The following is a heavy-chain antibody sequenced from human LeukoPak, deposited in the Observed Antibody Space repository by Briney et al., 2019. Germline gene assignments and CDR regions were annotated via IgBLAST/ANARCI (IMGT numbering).Heavy chain of an antibody. CDR3: ANNGVVTPFDP. CDR1: GFTFSSCA. D-gene: IGHD3-3*01. J-gene: IGHJ5*02. Sequence: GGSLRLSCAASGFTFSSCAMSWVRQAPGKGLEWVSAISGSGGSTYYADSVKGRFTISRDKSKNTLYLQMNSLRAEDTAVYYCANNGVVTPFDPWGQGTLVTVSS. CDR2: ISGSGGST. V-gene: IGHV3-23*01.